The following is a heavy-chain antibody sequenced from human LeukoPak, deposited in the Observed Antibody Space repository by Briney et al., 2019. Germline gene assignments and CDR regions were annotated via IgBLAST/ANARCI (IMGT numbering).Heavy chain of an antibody. CDR2: INHSGST. J-gene: IGHJ4*02. D-gene: IGHD2-15*01. CDR1: GGSFSGYY. V-gene: IGHV4-34*01. CDR3: VVGRYFDY. Sequence: SKTLSLTCAVYGGSFSGYYWSWIRQPPGKGLEWIGEINHSGSTNYNPSLKSRVTISVDTSKNQFSLKLSSVTAADTAVYYCVVGRYFDYWGQGTLVTVSS.